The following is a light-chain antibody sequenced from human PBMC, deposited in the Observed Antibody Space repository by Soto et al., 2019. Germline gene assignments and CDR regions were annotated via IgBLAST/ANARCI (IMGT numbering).Light chain of an antibody. CDR2: GAS. J-gene: IGKJ2*01. V-gene: IGKV3D-15*01. CDR3: HQYNNWPYT. CDR1: RSVNSG. Sequence: EIVMTQSPATLSVSPGERASLSCRASRSVNSGLAWYQHKPGQPPRLLFYGASARATGTPPRFSGSGSGTEFTLTISSLQSEDFAVYYCHQYNNWPYTFGQGTKLEIK.